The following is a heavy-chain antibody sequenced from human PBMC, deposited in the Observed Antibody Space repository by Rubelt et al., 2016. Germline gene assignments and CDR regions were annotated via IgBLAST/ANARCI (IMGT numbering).Heavy chain of an antibody. V-gene: IGHV2-5*01. CDR1: GFSLSPSGVG. J-gene: IGHJ5*02. Sequence: QITLKESGPTLVKPTQTLTLTCTFSGFSLSPSGVGVVWLRQPPGKALEWLALIYWTADKRYSPSLTSRLHITKDTSTKQEVRTMTNLDPVDTATYDCAHSRGIAARWFDPWGQGTLVTVSS. CDR3: AHSRGIAARWFDP. CDR2: IYWTADK. D-gene: IGHD6-6*01.